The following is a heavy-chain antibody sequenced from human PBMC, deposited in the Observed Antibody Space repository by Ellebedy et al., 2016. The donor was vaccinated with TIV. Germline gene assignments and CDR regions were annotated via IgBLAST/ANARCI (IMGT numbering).Heavy chain of an antibody. J-gene: IGHJ4*02. Sequence: SGPTLVKPTQTLTLTCTFSGFSLSTSGVGVGWIRQPPGKALEWLALIDWDDDKFYSTSLKTRLTISKDTSKNQVVLTMTNMDPVDTATYYCARASWGGFDYWGQGTLVTVSS. CDR1: GFSLSTSGVG. CDR3: ARASWGGFDY. V-gene: IGHV2-70*01. CDR2: IDWDDDK. D-gene: IGHD2-2*01.